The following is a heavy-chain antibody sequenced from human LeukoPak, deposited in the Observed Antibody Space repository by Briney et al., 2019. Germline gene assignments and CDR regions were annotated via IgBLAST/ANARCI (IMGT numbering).Heavy chain of an antibody. CDR1: GGSFSGYY. V-gene: IGHV4-34*01. J-gene: IGHJ4*02. D-gene: IGHD3-16*01. Sequence: SETLSLTCAVYGGSFSGYYWSWIRQLPGKGLEWIGEINHSGSTNYSPSLKSRVTISVDTSKNQFSLKLSSVTAADTAVYYCATYYDYVWGSWPKAFDYWGQGTLVTVSS. CDR2: INHSGST. CDR3: ATYYDYVWGSWPKAFDY.